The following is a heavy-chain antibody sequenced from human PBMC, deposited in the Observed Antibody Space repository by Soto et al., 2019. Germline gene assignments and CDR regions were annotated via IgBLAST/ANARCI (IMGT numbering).Heavy chain of an antibody. Sequence: EVQLVQSGGGLVQPGGSLRLSCVGSGFTFTDFYMNWVRQAPGKGLEWVANIRPDGTETNYVESVRGRFTTSRDNAKNSLFQKMNSLRADDTALDYCAGWGGHDYNCWGQGTLVTVSS. CDR1: GFTFTDFY. J-gene: IGHJ4*02. D-gene: IGHD4-4*01. CDR3: AGWGGHDYNC. CDR2: IRPDGTET. V-gene: IGHV3-7*03.